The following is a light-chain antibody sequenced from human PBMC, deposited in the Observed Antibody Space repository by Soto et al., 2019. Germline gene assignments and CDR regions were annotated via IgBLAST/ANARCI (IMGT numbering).Light chain of an antibody. CDR3: QQYDTSPHT. Sequence: EIVLTQSPGTLSLSPGESATLSCRASQSVSSSQVAWYQQKPGQAPRLLIYGASSRATVIPDRFSGVGSETDFTLTISRLEPEDFAVYYCQQYDTSPHTFGQGTKLEIK. J-gene: IGKJ2*01. CDR1: QSVSSSQ. V-gene: IGKV3-20*01. CDR2: GAS.